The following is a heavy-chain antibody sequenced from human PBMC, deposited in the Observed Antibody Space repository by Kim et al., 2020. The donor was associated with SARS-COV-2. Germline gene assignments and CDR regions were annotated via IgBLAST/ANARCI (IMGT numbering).Heavy chain of an antibody. CDR1: GGSFSGYY. J-gene: IGHJ1*01. V-gene: IGHV4-34*01. CDR3: ARVGVVVPAAMRYFQH. CDR2: INHSGST. D-gene: IGHD2-2*01. Sequence: SETLSLTCAVYGGSFSGYYWSWIRQPPGKGLEWIGEINHSGSTNYNPSLKSRVTISVDTSKNQFSLKLSSVTAADTAVYYCARVGVVVPAAMRYFQHWGQGTLVTVSS.